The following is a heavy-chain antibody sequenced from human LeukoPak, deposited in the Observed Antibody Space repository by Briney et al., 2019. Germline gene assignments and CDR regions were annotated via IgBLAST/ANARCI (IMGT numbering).Heavy chain of an antibody. CDR1: GGTFSSYA. CDR2: IIPILGIA. J-gene: IGHJ5*02. V-gene: IGHV1-69*04. CDR3: ARDPHAAAVDWFDP. Sequence: ASVKVSCKASGGTFSSYAISWVRQAPGQGLEWMGRIIPILGIANYAQKFQGRVTITADKSTSTAYMELSSLRSEDTAVYYCARDPHAAAVDWFDPWGQGTLVTVSS. D-gene: IGHD6-13*01.